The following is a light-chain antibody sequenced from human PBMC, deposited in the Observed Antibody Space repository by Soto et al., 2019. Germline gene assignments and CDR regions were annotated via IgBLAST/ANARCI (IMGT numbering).Light chain of an antibody. J-gene: IGKJ5*01. CDR1: QSVSSSC. Sequence: EIVLTQSPGNLSLSPGERATLSSRASQSVSSSCLAWYQQKPGQAPRLLIYGASRRATGIPDRFSGSGSGTDFTLTISRLEPEDFAVYYCQQYGSSITFGQGTRLEIK. CDR3: QQYGSSIT. V-gene: IGKV3-20*01. CDR2: GAS.